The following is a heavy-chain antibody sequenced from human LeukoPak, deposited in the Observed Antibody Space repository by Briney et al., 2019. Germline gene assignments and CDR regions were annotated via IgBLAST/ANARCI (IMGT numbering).Heavy chain of an antibody. CDR3: ARDMRGIVGATHYYYGMDV. V-gene: IGHV1-2*04. D-gene: IGHD1-26*01. CDR2: INPNSGGT. Sequence: ASVKVSCKASGYTFTSYYMHWVRQAPGQGLEWMGWINPNSGGTNYAQKFQGWVTMTRDTSISTAYMELSRLRSDDTAVYYCARDMRGIVGATHYYYGMDVWGQGTTVTVSS. CDR1: GYTFTSYY. J-gene: IGHJ6*02.